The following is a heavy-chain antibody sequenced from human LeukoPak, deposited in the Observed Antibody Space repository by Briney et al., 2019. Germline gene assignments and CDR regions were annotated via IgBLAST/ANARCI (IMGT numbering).Heavy chain of an antibody. D-gene: IGHD3-16*02. CDR1: GFTFSGSA. CDR2: IRSKANSYAT. CDR3: TQFGGVIVDDY. J-gene: IGHJ4*02. Sequence: PGGSLRLSCAASGFTFSGSAMHWVRQASGKGLEWVGRIRSKANSYATAYAASVKGRFTTSRDGSKNTAYLQMNSLKTEDTAVYYCTQFGGVIVDDYWGQGTLVTVSS. V-gene: IGHV3-73*01.